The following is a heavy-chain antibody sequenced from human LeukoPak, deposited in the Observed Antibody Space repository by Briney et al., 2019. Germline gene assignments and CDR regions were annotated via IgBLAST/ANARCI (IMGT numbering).Heavy chain of an antibody. CDR3: ARYTATVAGRGRFDI. J-gene: IGHJ3*02. CDR2: IYFSGST. V-gene: IGHV4-59*08. D-gene: IGHD4-23*01. CDR1: GGSISSYY. Sequence: SETLSLTCTVSGGSISSYYWSWIRQPPGKGLEWIGYIYFSGSTNYNPSLKSRVTISVDTSKNQFSLKLSSVTAADTAVYYCARYTATVAGRGRFDIWGQGTMVTVSP.